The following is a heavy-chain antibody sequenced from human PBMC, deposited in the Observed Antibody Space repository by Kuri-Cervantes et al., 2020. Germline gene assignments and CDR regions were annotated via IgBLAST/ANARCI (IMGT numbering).Heavy chain of an antibody. D-gene: IGHD6-19*01. CDR1: GFTFSSYN. V-gene: IGHV3-21*04. J-gene: IGHJ3*02. Sequence: GSLRLSCAGSGFTFSSYNMNWVRQAPGKGLEWVSFISSGSSYIYYADSVKGRFTISRDNAKNSLYLQMNSLRAEDTAVYYFAVAGTEAFDIWGQGTMVTVSS. CDR3: AVAGTEAFDI. CDR2: ISSGSSYI.